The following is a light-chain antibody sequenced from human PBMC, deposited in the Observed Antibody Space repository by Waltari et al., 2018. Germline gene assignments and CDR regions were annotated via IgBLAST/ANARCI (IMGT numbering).Light chain of an antibody. CDR1: QSIRSY. Sequence: DIQMTQSPSSLSASVRDRVTITCRASQSIRSYLNWYQQKPGKAPKLLIYAASSLQSGVPSRFSGSGSGTDFTLTISSLQPEDFATYYCQQSYSTPLFTFGPGTKVDIK. V-gene: IGKV1-39*01. CDR2: AAS. CDR3: QQSYSTPLFT. J-gene: IGKJ3*01.